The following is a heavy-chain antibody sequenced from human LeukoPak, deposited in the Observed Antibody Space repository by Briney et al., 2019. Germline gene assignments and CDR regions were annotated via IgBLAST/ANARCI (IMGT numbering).Heavy chain of an antibody. D-gene: IGHD3-10*01. V-gene: IGHV3-11*01. CDR2: ISSSGSTI. J-gene: IGHJ6*02. Sequence: GGSLRLSCAASGFTFSDYYMSWIRQAPGKGLEWVSYISSSGSTIYYADSVKGRLTISRDNAKNSLYLQMNSLRAEDTAVYYCARDGEGYYGSGSYFRPYYYYYGMDVWGQGTTVTVSS. CDR3: ARDGEGYYGSGSYFRPYYYYYGMDV. CDR1: GFTFSDYY.